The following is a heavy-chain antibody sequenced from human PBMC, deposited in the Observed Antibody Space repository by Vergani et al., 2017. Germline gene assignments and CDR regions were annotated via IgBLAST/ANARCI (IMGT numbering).Heavy chain of an antibody. CDR2: INHSGRT. Sequence: QVQLQQWGAGLLKPSETLSLTFGVPGGPFNGFYWTWIRQSPGKGLEWIGEINHSGRTNYNPSLKSRVTLSVDTSNKQFSLKLNSVTAADTAVYYCARGALWIRQGFHYWGQGTMVTVSP. J-gene: IGHJ4*02. D-gene: IGHD1-1*01. CDR1: GGPFNGFY. V-gene: IGHV4-34*01. CDR3: ARGALWIRQGFHY.